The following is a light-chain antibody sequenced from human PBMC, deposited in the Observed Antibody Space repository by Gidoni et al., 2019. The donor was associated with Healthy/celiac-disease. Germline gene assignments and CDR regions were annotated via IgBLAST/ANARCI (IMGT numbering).Light chain of an antibody. CDR3: QQFNSYPIT. J-gene: IGKJ5*01. CDR2: DAS. V-gene: IGKV1-13*02. Sequence: IQLSQPPSSLSASVGDRVTITCRASQGISSALAWYQQKPGKAPKLLIYDASSMESGIPSRFSGSGSGTDFTLTISSLQPEDFATYYCQQFNSYPITFGQGTRLEIK. CDR1: QGISSA.